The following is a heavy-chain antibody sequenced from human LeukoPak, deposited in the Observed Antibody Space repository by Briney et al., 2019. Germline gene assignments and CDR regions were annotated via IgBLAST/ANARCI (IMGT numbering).Heavy chain of an antibody. CDR2: INHSGST. CDR1: GGSFSGYY. V-gene: IGHV4-34*01. Sequence: SETLSLTCAAYGGSFSGYYWSWIRQPPGKGLEWIGEINHSGSTNYNPSLKSRVTISVDRSRNQFSLKLTSVTAADTAVYYCARDNPWNWFDPWGQGTLVTVSS. CDR3: ARDNPWNWFDP. J-gene: IGHJ5*02.